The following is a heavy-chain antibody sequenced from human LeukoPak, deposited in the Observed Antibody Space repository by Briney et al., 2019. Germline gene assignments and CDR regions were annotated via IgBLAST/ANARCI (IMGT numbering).Heavy chain of an antibody. V-gene: IGHV4-38-2*02. CDR3: AREEPYGDNYYYYYYMDV. CDR2: IYHSGST. CDR1: GYSISSGYY. Sequence: PSETLSLTCTVSGYSISSGYYWGWIRQPPGKGLEWIGSIYHSGSTYYNPSLKSRVTISVDTSKNQFSLKLSSVTAADTAVYYCAREEPYGDNYYYYYYMDVWGKGTTVTVSS. D-gene: IGHD4-17*01. J-gene: IGHJ6*03.